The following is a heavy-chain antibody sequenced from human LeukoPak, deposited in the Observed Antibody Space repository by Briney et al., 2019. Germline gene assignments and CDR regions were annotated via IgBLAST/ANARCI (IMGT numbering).Heavy chain of an antibody. J-gene: IGHJ3*02. CDR2: ISDDGNSA. D-gene: IGHD4-23*01. V-gene: IGHV3-74*01. CDR3: ARGSYGGLDI. CDR1: GFTFSSSW. Sequence: GRSLRLSCAASGFTFSSSWMHWVRQAPGKGLVWVSRISDDGNSAGYADSVKGRFTISRDNAKYTLYLQMNGLRAEDTAVYYCARGSYGGLDIWGQGTMVTVSS.